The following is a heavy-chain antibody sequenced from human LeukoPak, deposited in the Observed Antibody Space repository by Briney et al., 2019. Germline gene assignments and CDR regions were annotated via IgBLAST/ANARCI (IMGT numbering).Heavy chain of an antibody. CDR1: GYTFTVYY. D-gene: IGHD2-15*01. J-gene: IGHJ5*02. CDR2: INPNSGDT. V-gene: IGHV1-2*06. CDR3: ARGYCSGGTCYLVENWFDP. Sequence: GASVKVSCKASGYTFTVYYMYWVRQAPGQGLEWMGRINPNSGDTDYAQNFQGRVTMTRDTSISTAYTELTNLRSDDTAVYYCARGYCSGGTCYLVENWFDPWGQGTLVTVSS.